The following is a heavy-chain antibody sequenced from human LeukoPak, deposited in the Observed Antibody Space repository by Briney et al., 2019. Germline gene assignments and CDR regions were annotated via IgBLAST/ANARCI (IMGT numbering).Heavy chain of an antibody. CDR2: INHSGST. CDR3: AKDRKAFYGSDCLDY. Sequence: SETLSLTCAVYGGSFSGYYWSWIRQPPGKGLEWIGEINHSGSTNYNPSLKSRVTISVDTSKNQFSLKLSSVTAADTAVYYCAKDRKAFYGSDCLDYWGQGTLVTVSS. J-gene: IGHJ4*02. V-gene: IGHV4-34*01. CDR1: GGSFSGYY. D-gene: IGHD3-10*01.